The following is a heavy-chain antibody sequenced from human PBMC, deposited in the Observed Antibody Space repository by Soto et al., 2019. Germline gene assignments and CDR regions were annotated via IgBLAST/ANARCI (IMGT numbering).Heavy chain of an antibody. J-gene: IGHJ6*02. CDR1: GGSFSGFY. Sequence: QVQIQQWGAGLLKPSETLSLTCAVSGGSFSGFYWTWIRQPPGEGLEWIGEINHSGTINFNPSLRSRLTISLDSSKKHLSLKLTSLTAADAAVYYCARADRTLVTSYGLDVWGQGTTVTVSS. CDR2: INHSGTI. V-gene: IGHV4-34*02. D-gene: IGHD2-21*02. CDR3: ARADRTLVTSYGLDV.